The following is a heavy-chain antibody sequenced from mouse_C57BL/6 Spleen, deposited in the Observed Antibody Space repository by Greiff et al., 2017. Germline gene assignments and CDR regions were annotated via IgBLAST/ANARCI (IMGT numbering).Heavy chain of an antibody. CDR2: ISSGGDYI. Sequence: EVQRVESGEGLVKPGGSLKLSCAASGFTFSSYAMSWVRQTPEKRLEWVAYISSGGDYIYYADTVKGRFTISRDNARNTLYLQMSSLKSEDTAMYYCTRVGIYDGSYGFAYWGQGTLVTVSA. V-gene: IGHV5-9-1*02. D-gene: IGHD2-3*01. CDR3: TRVGIYDGSYGFAY. J-gene: IGHJ3*01. CDR1: GFTFSSYA.